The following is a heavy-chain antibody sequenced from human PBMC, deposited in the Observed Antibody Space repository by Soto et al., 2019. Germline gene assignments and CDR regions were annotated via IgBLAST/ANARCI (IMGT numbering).Heavy chain of an antibody. V-gene: IGHV1-69*12. CDR1: GGTFSSYA. Sequence: QVQLVQSGAEVKKPGSSVKVSCKASGGTFSSYAISWVRQAPGQGLEWMGGIIPIFGTANYAQKFQGRVTVTAEESTSTGYMKLSSLRSEDTAVYYCAREGGSGNYRYYAMDVWGQGTTVTVSS. CDR3: AREGGSGNYRYYAMDV. D-gene: IGHD3-10*01. CDR2: IIPIFGTA. J-gene: IGHJ6*02.